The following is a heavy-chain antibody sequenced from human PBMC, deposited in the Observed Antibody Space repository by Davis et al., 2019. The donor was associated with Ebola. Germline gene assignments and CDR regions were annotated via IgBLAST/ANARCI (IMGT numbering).Heavy chain of an antibody. Sequence: MPSETLSLTCTVSRGALSNNYWTWIRQSPGKGLEWIGNIYYDGTTKSHPSLKSRVTMSADPSKNQFSLRLNSLTAADTAVYYCARGYCSRLACYELDLWGQGTLVTVSS. CDR3: ARGYCSRLACYELDL. V-gene: IGHV4-59*01. D-gene: IGHD2-2*01. CDR2: IYYDGTT. J-gene: IGHJ4*02. CDR1: RGALSNNY.